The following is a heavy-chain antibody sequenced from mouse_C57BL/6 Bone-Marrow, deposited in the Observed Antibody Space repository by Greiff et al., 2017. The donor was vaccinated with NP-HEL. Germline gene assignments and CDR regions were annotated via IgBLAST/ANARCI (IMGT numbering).Heavy chain of an antibody. CDR3: AIKGYYSNYYYAMDY. CDR2: IHPSDSDN. CDR1: GYTFTSYW. J-gene: IGHJ4*01. V-gene: IGHV1-74*01. D-gene: IGHD2-5*01. Sequence: QVQLQQPGAELVKPGASVKVSCKASGYTFTSYWMHWVKQRPGQGLEWIGRIHPSDSDNNYNQKFKGKATLTVDKSSSTAYMQLSSLTSEDSAVYYCAIKGYYSNYYYAMDYWGQGTSVTVSS.